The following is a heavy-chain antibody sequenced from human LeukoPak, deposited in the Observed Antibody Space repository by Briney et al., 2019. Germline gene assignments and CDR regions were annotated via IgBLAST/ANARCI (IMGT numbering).Heavy chain of an antibody. CDR1: GFTFSSSW. CDR3: ARNLKSYHVMDV. D-gene: IGHD2-2*01. J-gene: IGHJ6*03. V-gene: IGHV3-7*03. CDR2: IRRDGSEE. Sequence: GGSLRLSCAASGFTFSSSWMSWVRQAPGKGPEWVASIRRDGSEEFYLDSVKGRFTISRDNAKNSLYLQMNSLRAEDTALYYCARNLKSYHVMDVWGKGTTVTVSS.